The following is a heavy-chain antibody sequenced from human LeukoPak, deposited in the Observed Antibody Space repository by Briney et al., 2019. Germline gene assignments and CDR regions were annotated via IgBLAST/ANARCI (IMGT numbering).Heavy chain of an antibody. CDR1: GGSFSDYY. CDR2: INHSGST. V-gene: IGHV4-34*01. J-gene: IGHJ6*02. CDR3: ARESRDYYGSGSYQYGMDV. Sequence: SETLSLTCAVYGGSFSDYYWTWIRQPPGKGLEWIGEINHSGSTNYNPSLKGRVTMSVDTSKNQFSLKLGSVTAADTAVYYCARESRDYYGSGSYQYGMDVWGQGTTVTVSS. D-gene: IGHD3-10*01.